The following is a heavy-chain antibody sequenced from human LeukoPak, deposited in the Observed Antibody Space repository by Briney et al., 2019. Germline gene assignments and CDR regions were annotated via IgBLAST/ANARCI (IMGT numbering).Heavy chain of an antibody. CDR1: GGSISSGGYY. Sequence: PSETLSLTCTVSGGSISSGGYYWSWIRQHPGKGLEWIGYIYYSGSTYYNPSLRSRVTISVDTSKNQFSLKLSSVTAADTAVYYCARESTPRRLGTAMVRSDYWGQGTLVTVSS. J-gene: IGHJ4*02. CDR3: ARESTPRRLGTAMVRSDY. V-gene: IGHV4-31*03. CDR2: IYYSGST. D-gene: IGHD5-18*01.